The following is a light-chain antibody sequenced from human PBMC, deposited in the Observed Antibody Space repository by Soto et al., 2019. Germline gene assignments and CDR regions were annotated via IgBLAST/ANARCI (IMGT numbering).Light chain of an antibody. CDR2: GDS. CDR1: SSNIGAGYD. CDR3: QSNDNGLSGSDV. V-gene: IGLV1-40*01. Sequence: QSVLTQPPSVSGAPGQGATISCTGSSSNIGAGYDVNWYQQLPETAPKLLIFGDSNRPSGVPDRFSGSKSGTSASLVITGLQADDEADYYCQSNDNGLSGSDVFGTGTKVTVL. J-gene: IGLJ1*01.